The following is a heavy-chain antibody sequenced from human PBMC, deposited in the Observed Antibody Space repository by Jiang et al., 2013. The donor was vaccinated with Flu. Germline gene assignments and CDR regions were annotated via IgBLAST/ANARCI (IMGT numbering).Heavy chain of an antibody. J-gene: IGHJ4*02. V-gene: IGHV4-34*01. D-gene: IGHD4-17*01. CDR3: ARPTVTTGFDY. Sequence: KSRVTISVDTSKNQFSLKLSSVTAADTAVYYCARPTVTTGFDYWGQGTLVTVSS.